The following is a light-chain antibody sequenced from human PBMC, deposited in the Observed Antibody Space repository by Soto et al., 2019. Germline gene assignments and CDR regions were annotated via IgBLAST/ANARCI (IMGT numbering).Light chain of an antibody. Sequence: QSALTQPASVSGSPGQSITISCTGTSSDIGGYNYVSWYQQLPGKAPKLMIYEVSNRPSGVSNRFSGSKSGNAASLTIFGLQAEDAADYYCSSYTSSSTLYVFGTGTKLTVL. CDR3: SSYTSSSTLYV. CDR2: EVS. J-gene: IGLJ1*01. CDR1: SSDIGGYNY. V-gene: IGLV2-14*01.